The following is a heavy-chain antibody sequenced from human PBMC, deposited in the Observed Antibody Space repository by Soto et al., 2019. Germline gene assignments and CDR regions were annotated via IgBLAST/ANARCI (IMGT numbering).Heavy chain of an antibody. CDR1: GYSFTSYW. CDR2: IDPSDSYT. Sequence: GESLKTSFKGSGYSFTSYWISWVGQMPGKGLEWMGRIDPSDSYTNYSPSFQGHVTISADKSISTAYLQWGSVKASDTTMYYCATGRCTGGSCYVFDYWGQGTLVTVSS. V-gene: IGHV5-10-1*01. CDR3: ATGRCTGGSCYVFDY. D-gene: IGHD2-15*01. J-gene: IGHJ4*02.